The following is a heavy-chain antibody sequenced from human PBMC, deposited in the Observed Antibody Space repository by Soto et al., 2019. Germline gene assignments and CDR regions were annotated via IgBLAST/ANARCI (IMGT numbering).Heavy chain of an antibody. Sequence: PSETLSLTCTVSGGSISSYYWSWIRQPPGKGLEWIGYIYYSGSTNYNPSLKGRVTISVDTSKNQFSLKLSSVTAADTAVYYCARLLGYCTNGVCYTTGFDYWGQGTLVTVSS. V-gene: IGHV4-59*01. CDR2: IYYSGST. CDR3: ARLLGYCTNGVCYTTGFDY. CDR1: GGSISSYY. D-gene: IGHD2-8*01. J-gene: IGHJ4*02.